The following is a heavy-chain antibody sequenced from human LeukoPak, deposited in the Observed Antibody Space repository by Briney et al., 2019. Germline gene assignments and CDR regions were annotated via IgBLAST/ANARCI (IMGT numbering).Heavy chain of an antibody. J-gene: IGHJ3*02. Sequence: GGSLRLSCAASGFTFSSYSMNWVRQAPGKGLEWVSSISSSSSYIYYADSVKGRFTISRDSAKNSLYLQMNSLRAEDTAVYYCARYYYDSSGYYSAPDAFDIWGQGTMVTVSS. D-gene: IGHD3-22*01. CDR3: ARYYYDSSGYYSAPDAFDI. CDR2: ISSSSSYI. V-gene: IGHV3-21*01. CDR1: GFTFSSYS.